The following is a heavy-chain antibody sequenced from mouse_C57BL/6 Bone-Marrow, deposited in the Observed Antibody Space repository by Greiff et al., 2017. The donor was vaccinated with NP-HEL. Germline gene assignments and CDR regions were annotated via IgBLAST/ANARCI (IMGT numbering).Heavy chain of an antibody. CDR1: GYSITSGYY. CDR2: ISYDGSN. D-gene: IGHD2-5*01. CDR3: ARDYSKDYAMDY. J-gene: IGHJ4*01. Sequence: VQLKESGPGLVKPSQSLSLTCSVTGYSITSGYYWNWIRQFPGNKLEWMGYISYDGSNNYNPSLKNRISITRDTSKNQFFLKLNSVTTEDTATYYCARDYSKDYAMDYWGQGTSVTVSS. V-gene: IGHV3-6*01.